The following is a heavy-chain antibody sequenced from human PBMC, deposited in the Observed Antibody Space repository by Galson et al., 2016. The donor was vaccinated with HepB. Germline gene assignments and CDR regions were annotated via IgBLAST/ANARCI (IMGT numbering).Heavy chain of an antibody. CDR1: GFTFTTHT. V-gene: IGHV3-33*08. Sequence: SLRLSCAASGFTFTTHTMNWVRQAPGKGLEWVAVIWHDGSIKYYGESVKGRFTISRDNSKDTLFLQMTALRVEDTAVYYCARDYSRSGPMYSYYYMDVWGKGTTVTVSS. CDR3: ARDYSRSGPMYSYYYMDV. CDR2: IWHDGSIK. D-gene: IGHD6-13*01. J-gene: IGHJ6*03.